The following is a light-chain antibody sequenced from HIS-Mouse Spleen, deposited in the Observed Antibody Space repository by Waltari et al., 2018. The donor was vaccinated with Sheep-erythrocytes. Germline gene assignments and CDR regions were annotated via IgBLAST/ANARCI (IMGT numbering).Light chain of an antibody. CDR2: DVS. V-gene: IGLV2-11*01. Sequence: QSALTNPRPVSGSPGQSVTISCPGTRRGFGGYNPVPWYQQHPGKAPKLMIYDVSKRPSGVPDRFSGSKSGNTASLTISGLQAEDEADYYCCSYAGSYNHVFATGTKVTVL. CDR3: CSYAGSYNHV. J-gene: IGLJ1*01. CDR1: RRGFGGYNP.